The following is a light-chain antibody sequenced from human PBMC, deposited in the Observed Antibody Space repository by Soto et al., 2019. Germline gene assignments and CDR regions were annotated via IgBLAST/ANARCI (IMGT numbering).Light chain of an antibody. CDR3: QHYNSYSPRT. V-gene: IGKV1-5*01. CDR1: QSISSW. Sequence: DIQMTQSPSTLSASVGDRVTITCRASQSISSWLAWYQQKPGKAPKLLIYDASSLESGVPSRFSGSGSGTEFTLTISSLQPDDFATDYCQHYNSYSPRTFGQGTKVEIK. CDR2: DAS. J-gene: IGKJ1*01.